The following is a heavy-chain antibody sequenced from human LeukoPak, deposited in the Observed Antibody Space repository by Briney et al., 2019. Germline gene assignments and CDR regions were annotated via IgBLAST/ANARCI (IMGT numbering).Heavy chain of an antibody. CDR2: IYTSGST. CDR1: GGSISSYY. Sequence: SETLSLTCTVSGGSISSYYWSWIRQPAGKGLEWIGRIYTSGSTNYNPSLKSRVTMSVDTSKNQFSLKLSSVTAADTAVYYCARDRDYYDSSGYYWLDAFDIWGQGTMVTVSS. D-gene: IGHD3-22*01. V-gene: IGHV4-4*07. CDR3: ARDRDYYDSSGYYWLDAFDI. J-gene: IGHJ3*02.